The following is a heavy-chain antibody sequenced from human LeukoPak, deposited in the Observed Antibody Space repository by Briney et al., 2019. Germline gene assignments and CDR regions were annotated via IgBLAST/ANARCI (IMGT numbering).Heavy chain of an antibody. CDR1: GFTFSSYA. D-gene: IGHD2-2*01. J-gene: IGHJ4*02. CDR3: ARDDIVVVPAAISFDY. CDR2: ISGRGGST. Sequence: GGSLRLSCAASGFTFSSYAVSWVRQAPGGGLEWVSTISGRGGSTFYADSVKGRFTISRENSKNTLYLQMNSLRAEDTAVYYCARDDIVVVPAAISFDYWGQGTLVTVSS. V-gene: IGHV3-23*01.